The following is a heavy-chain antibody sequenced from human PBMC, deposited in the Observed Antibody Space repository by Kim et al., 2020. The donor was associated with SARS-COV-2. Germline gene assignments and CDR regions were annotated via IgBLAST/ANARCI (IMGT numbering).Heavy chain of an antibody. CDR3: ARDDYVWGSYRYGSYNWFDP. D-gene: IGHD3-16*02. Sequence: GGSLRLSCAASGFTFSSYEMNWVRQAPGKGLEWVSYISSSGSTIYYADSVKGRFTISRDNAKNSLYLQMNSLRAEDTAVYYCARDDYVWGSYRYGSYNWFDPWGQRTLVTVSS. CDR2: ISSSGSTI. J-gene: IGHJ5*02. CDR1: GFTFSSYE. V-gene: IGHV3-48*03.